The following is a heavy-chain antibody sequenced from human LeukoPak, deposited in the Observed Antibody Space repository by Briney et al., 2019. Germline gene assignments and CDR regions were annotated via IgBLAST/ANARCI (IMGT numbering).Heavy chain of an antibody. Sequence: GGSLRLSCAASGFTFSSYAMSWVRQAPGKGLEWVSGISGSGVSTYYADSVKGRFTISRDNSKNTLYLQMNSLRAEDTAVYYCVYISGWYYFDYWGQGSLVAVSS. CDR2: ISGSGVST. CDR1: GFTFSSYA. D-gene: IGHD6-19*01. CDR3: VYISGWYYFDY. J-gene: IGHJ4*02. V-gene: IGHV3-23*01.